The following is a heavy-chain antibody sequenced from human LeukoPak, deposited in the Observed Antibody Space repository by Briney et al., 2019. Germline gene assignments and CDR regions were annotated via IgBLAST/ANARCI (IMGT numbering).Heavy chain of an antibody. Sequence: GGSLRLSCAAPGFTFSSYTMHWVRQAPGKGLEWVAVISYDGINKYYADSVKGRFTISRDNSKNTLYLQMNSLRVEDTAVYYCARPGSGGSLDYWGQGTLVTVSS. CDR1: GFTFSSYT. V-gene: IGHV3-30-3*01. D-gene: IGHD2-8*02. CDR3: ARPGSGGSLDY. CDR2: ISYDGINK. J-gene: IGHJ4*02.